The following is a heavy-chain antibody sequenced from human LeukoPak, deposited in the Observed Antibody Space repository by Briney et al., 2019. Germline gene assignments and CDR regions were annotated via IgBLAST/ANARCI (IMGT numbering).Heavy chain of an antibody. D-gene: IGHD3-9*01. CDR3: ARVVGGRYFGY. J-gene: IGHJ4*02. CDR1: GFTVSSNY. V-gene: IGHV3-53*01. Sequence: GGSLRLSCAASGFTVSSNYMSWVRQAPGKGLEWVSVIYSGGSTYADSVKGRFTISRDNSKNTLYLQMNSLRAEDTAVYYCARVVGGRYFGYWGQGTLVTVSS. CDR2: IYSGGST.